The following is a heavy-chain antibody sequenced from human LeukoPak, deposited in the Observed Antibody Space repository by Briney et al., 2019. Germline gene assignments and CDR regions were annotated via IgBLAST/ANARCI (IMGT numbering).Heavy chain of an antibody. Sequence: SETLSLTCTVSGGSISRYYWSWIRQPPGKGLEWIGSIYHSGSTFYNPSLKSRVTISVDTSKNQFSLKLSSVTAADTAVYYCARDPQLTSTTFDYWGQGTLVTVSS. J-gene: IGHJ4*02. CDR3: ARDPQLTSTTFDY. CDR1: GGSISRYY. V-gene: IGHV4-59*12. D-gene: IGHD2-2*01. CDR2: IYHSGST.